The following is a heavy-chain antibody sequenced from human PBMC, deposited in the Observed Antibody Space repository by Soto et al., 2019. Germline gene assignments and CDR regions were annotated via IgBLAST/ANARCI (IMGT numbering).Heavy chain of an antibody. CDR1: GGSISSYY. J-gene: IGHJ6*02. V-gene: IGHV4-59*01. Sequence: SETLSLTCTVSGGSISSYYWSWIRQPPGKGLEWIGYIYYSGSANYNPSLKSRVTISVDTSKNQFSLKLSSVTAADTAVYYCARAGTFLLYNWNGPTYYGMDVWGQGTTVTVSS. D-gene: IGHD1-20*01. CDR3: ARAGTFLLYNWNGPTYYGMDV. CDR2: IYYSGSA.